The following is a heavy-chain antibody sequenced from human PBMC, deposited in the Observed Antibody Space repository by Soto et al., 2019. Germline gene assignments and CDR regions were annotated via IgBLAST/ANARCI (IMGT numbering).Heavy chain of an antibody. CDR3: ARDRGDGYNSDY. Sequence: SVKVSCKASGGAFSSYTISWVRQAPGQGLEWMGRIIPILGIANYAQKFQGRVTITADKSTSTAYMELSSPRSEDTAVYYCARDRGDGYNSDYWGPGTLVTVPQ. CDR2: IIPILGIA. J-gene: IGHJ4*02. V-gene: IGHV1-69*04. CDR1: GGAFSSYT. D-gene: IGHD3-10*01.